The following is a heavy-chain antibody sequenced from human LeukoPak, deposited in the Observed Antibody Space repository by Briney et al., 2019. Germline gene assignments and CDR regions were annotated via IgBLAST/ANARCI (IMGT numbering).Heavy chain of an antibody. CDR3: ARGIAGLLWFGELLSPKYGMDV. CDR2: MNPNSGNT. J-gene: IGHJ6*02. V-gene: IGHV1-8*01. Sequence: ASVKVSCKASGYTFTSYDINWVRQATGQGLEWMGWMNPNSGNTGHAQKFQGRVTMTRNTSISTAYMELSSLRSEDTAVYYCARGIAGLLWFGELLSPKYGMDVWGQGTTVTVSS. CDR1: GYTFTSYD. D-gene: IGHD3-10*01.